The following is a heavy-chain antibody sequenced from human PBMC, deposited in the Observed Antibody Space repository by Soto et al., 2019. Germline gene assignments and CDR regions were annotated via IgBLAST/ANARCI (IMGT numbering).Heavy chain of an antibody. J-gene: IGHJ4*02. D-gene: IGHD3-22*01. Sequence: GGSLRLSCAASGFTFSSFAMSWVRQAPGKGLEWVSVISESGGSTYYADSVKGRFTISRDNSKSMLYLQMNSLRGDDTAIYYCEKAISGYYAPSDYWGQGTQVTVSS. V-gene: IGHV3-23*01. CDR3: EKAISGYYAPSDY. CDR2: ISESGGST. CDR1: GFTFSSFA.